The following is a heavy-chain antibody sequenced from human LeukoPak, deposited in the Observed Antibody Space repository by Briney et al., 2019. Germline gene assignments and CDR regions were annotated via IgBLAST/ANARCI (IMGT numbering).Heavy chain of an antibody. CDR2: IYTSGST. D-gene: IGHD3-22*01. CDR1: GGSISSYY. CDR3: ARVTSPFYDSSGYYYDY. V-gene: IGHV4-4*09. J-gene: IGHJ4*02. Sequence: SETLSLTCTVSGGSISSYYWSWIRQPPGKGLEWIGYIYTSGSTNYNPSLKSRVTISVGTSKNQFSLKLSSVTAADTAVYYCARVTSPFYDSSGYYYDYWGQGTLVTVSS.